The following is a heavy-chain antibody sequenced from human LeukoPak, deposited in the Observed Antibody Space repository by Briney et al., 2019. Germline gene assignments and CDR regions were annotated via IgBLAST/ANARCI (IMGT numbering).Heavy chain of an antibody. Sequence: GASVKVSCKVSGYTFTGYYLHWVRQAPGQGLEWMGRINPSSGGTNYAQKFQGRVTMTRDTSINTAYSDLSSLRSDDTAVYYCARGPSGSDYWGQGTLVIVSS. CDR3: ARGPSGSDY. V-gene: IGHV1-2*06. CDR2: INPSSGGT. CDR1: GYTFTGYY. J-gene: IGHJ4*02. D-gene: IGHD3-10*01.